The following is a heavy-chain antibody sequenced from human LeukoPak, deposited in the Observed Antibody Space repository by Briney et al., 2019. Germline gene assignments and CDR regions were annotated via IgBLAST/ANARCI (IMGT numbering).Heavy chain of an antibody. V-gene: IGHV3-30*01. CDR3: ARDSYTVVTAPGIY. Sequence: GGSLRLSCAASGFTFSSYAMHWVRQAPGKGLEWVAVISYDGSNKYYADSVKGRFTISRDNSKNTLYLQMNSLRAEDTAVYYCARDSYTVVTAPGIYWGQGTLVTVSS. D-gene: IGHD4-23*01. CDR2: ISYDGSNK. CDR1: GFTFSSYA. J-gene: IGHJ4*02.